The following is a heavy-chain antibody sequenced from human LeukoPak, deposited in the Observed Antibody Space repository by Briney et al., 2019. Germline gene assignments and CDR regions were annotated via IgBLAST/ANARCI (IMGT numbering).Heavy chain of an antibody. CDR1: GFTFSSYA. CDR3: AKGMYYYDSSGSSLFDY. Sequence: PGGSLRLSCAASGFTFSSYAMSWVRQAPGKGLEWVSTISGRGDSTYYADSVKGRFTISRDNSKNTLYLQMNSLRAEDTAVYYCAKGMYYYDSSGSSLFDYWGQGTLVTVSS. V-gene: IGHV3-23*01. CDR2: ISGRGDST. D-gene: IGHD3-22*01. J-gene: IGHJ4*02.